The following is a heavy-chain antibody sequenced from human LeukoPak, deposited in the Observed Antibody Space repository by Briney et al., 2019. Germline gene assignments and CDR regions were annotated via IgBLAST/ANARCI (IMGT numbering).Heavy chain of an antibody. CDR3: AKDRWDYYDS. Sequence: PGRSLRLSCAASGFTFSGYAMHWVRQAPGKGLEWVAVISYDGSNKYYADSVKGRFTISRDNSKNTLYLQMNSLRAEDTAVYYCAKDRWDYYDSWGQGTLVTVSS. D-gene: IGHD1-26*01. CDR1: GFTFSGYA. CDR2: ISYDGSNK. J-gene: IGHJ4*02. V-gene: IGHV3-30-3*02.